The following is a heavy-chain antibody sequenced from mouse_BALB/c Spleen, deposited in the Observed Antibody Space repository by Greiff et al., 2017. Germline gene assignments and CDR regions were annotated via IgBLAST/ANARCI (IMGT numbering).Heavy chain of an antibody. CDR2: ISTYYGDA. Sequence: QVQLQQSGAELVRPGVSVKISCKGSGYTFTDYAMHWVKQSHAKSLEWIGVISTYYGDASYNQKFKGKATMTVDKSSSTAYMELARLTSEDSAIYYCARSPLTGRAWFAYWGQGTLVTVSA. CDR3: ARSPLTGRAWFAY. D-gene: IGHD4-1*01. V-gene: IGHV1S137*01. CDR1: GYTFTDYA. J-gene: IGHJ3*01.